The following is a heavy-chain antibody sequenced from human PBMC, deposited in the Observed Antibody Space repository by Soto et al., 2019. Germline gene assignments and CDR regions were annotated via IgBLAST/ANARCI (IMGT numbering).Heavy chain of an antibody. CDR3: AREGSTGGWYLPVDV. J-gene: IGHJ6*02. CDR2: IKQEGSEK. Sequence: EVQLVESGGGLVQPGGSLRLSCAASGFTFSSYWMSWVRQAPGKGLEWVANIKQEGSEKYYVDSVKGRFTISRDNAKNSLYLQMNSLRAEDTAVYYCAREGSTGGWYLPVDVWGQGTTVTVSS. V-gene: IGHV3-7*01. D-gene: IGHD6-19*01. CDR1: GFTFSSYW.